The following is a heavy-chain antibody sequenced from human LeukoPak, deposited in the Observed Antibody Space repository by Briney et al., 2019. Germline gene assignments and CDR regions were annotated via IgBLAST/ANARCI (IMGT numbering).Heavy chain of an antibody. CDR3: AKDIGGYCSGGSCYSGGAFDI. J-gene: IGHJ3*02. Sequence: GGSLRLSCAASGFTFDDYTMHWVRQAPGKGLEWVSLISWDGGSTYYADSVKGRFTISRDNSKNSLYLQMNSLRTEDTALYYCAKDIGGYCSGGSCYSGGAFDIWGQGTMVTVSS. D-gene: IGHD2-15*01. CDR2: ISWDGGST. V-gene: IGHV3-43*01. CDR1: GFTFDDYT.